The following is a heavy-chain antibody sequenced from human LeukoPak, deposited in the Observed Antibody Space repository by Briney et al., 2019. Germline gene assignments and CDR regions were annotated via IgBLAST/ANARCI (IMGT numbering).Heavy chain of an antibody. CDR1: GFDFSSNW. D-gene: IGHD3-3*01. J-gene: IGHJ4*02. Sequence: GGSLRLSCAASGFDFSSNWMHWVRHAPGQGLVWVSRIKGDGISTNYADSVEGRFTISRDIAKNTLYLQMNSLRAEDTGVYYCAKDHYWSIDYWGRGTLVTVSS. V-gene: IGHV3-74*01. CDR2: IKGDGIST. CDR3: AKDHYWSIDY.